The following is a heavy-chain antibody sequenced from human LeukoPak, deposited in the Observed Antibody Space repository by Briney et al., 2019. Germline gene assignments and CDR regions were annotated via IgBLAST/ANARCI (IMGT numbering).Heavy chain of an antibody. Sequence: GASVKVSCKASGYTFTGYYIHWVRQAPGQGLEWMGWINPNSGGTNYAQKFQGRVTMTRDTSISTAYMELSRLRSDDTAVYYCARGFLFGELFHDYWGQGTLVTVSS. CDR1: GYTFTGYY. V-gene: IGHV1-2*02. CDR3: ARGFLFGELFHDY. D-gene: IGHD3-10*02. J-gene: IGHJ4*02. CDR2: INPNSGGT.